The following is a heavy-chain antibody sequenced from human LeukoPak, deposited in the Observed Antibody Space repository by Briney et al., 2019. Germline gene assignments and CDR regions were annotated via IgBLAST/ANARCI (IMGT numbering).Heavy chain of an antibody. V-gene: IGHV4-30-2*01. CDR3: ARGFDSSGYLFDY. J-gene: IGHJ4*02. CDR1: GGSISSGGYY. CDR2: IYHSRST. D-gene: IGHD3-22*01. Sequence: SETLSLTCTVSGGSISSGGYYWSWIRQPPGKGLEWIGYIYHSRSTYYNPSLKSRVTISVDRSKNQFSLKLISVTAADTAVYYGARGFDSSGYLFDYWGQGTLVTVSS.